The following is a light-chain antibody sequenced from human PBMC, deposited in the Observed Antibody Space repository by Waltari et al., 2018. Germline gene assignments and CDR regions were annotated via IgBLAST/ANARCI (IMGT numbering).Light chain of an antibody. J-gene: IGKJ1*01. CDR3: QQRSNSWT. Sequence: EIVLTQSPATLSLSPGERATLSCRASQSVSSYLAWYQQKPGQAPRPLIYDASNRATGIPARFSGSVSGTDFTLTISSLEPEDFAVYYCQQRSNSWTFGQGTKVEIK. CDR1: QSVSSY. CDR2: DAS. V-gene: IGKV3-11*01.